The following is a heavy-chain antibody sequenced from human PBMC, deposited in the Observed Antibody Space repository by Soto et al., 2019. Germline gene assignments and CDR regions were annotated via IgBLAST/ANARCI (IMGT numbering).Heavy chain of an antibody. CDR1: GFTFSSYG. CDR3: VKDDFGYSNYPDVVYYYYGMDV. Sequence: GGSLRLSCAASGFTFSSYGMHWVRQAPGKGLEWVAVILYDGSKKYYADSVKGRFTISRDNSKNTMYLQMSSLRGEDTALYYCVKDDFGYSNYPDVVYYYYGMDVWGQGTTVTVSS. CDR2: ILYDGSKK. D-gene: IGHD4-4*01. V-gene: IGHV3-30*18. J-gene: IGHJ6*02.